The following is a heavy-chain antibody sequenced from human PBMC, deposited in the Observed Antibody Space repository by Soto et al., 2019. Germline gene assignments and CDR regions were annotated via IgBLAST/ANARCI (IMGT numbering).Heavy chain of an antibody. V-gene: IGHV3-7*04. J-gene: IGHJ3*02. CDR2: INRDGSKK. D-gene: IGHD6-13*01. CDR3: ARDVSPGSSSLYLDAFDI. Sequence: EVQLEESGGDLVQPGGSLRLSCAASGFTLSAYWMTWVRQAPGKGLEWVANINRDGSKKSYLDSVRGRFTNSREYVGNSRYLQMDSLRADDTDLYYCARDVSPGSSSLYLDAFDIWGQGTMVTVSS. CDR1: GFTLSAYW.